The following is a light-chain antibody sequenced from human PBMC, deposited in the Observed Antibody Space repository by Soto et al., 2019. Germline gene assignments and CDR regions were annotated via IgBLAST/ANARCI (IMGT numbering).Light chain of an antibody. CDR1: RGVRTK. CDR3: QQYNSWPPIT. CDR2: GAS. J-gene: IGKJ5*01. V-gene: IGKV3-15*01. Sequence: EIVMTQSPGTLSVSPGEGATLFCRASRGVRTKLAWYQQRAGQAPRLLMYGASTRATGIPDRFSGSGSGTEFTLTISSLQSEDFAVYYCQQYNSWPPITFGQGTRLEIK.